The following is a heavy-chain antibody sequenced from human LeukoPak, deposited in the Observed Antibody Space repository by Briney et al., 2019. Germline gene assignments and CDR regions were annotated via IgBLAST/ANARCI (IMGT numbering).Heavy chain of an antibody. CDR3: AREPADSGYCSGGSCPEYYFDY. CDR2: INSDGSST. D-gene: IGHD2-15*01. Sequence: GGSLRLSCAASGFTFSSYWMHWVRQAPGKGLVWVSRINSDGSSTSYADSVKGRFTISRDNAKNTLYLQMHSLRAEDAAVYYCAREPADSGYCSGGSCPEYYFDYWGQGTLVTVSS. V-gene: IGHV3-74*01. J-gene: IGHJ4*02. CDR1: GFTFSSYW.